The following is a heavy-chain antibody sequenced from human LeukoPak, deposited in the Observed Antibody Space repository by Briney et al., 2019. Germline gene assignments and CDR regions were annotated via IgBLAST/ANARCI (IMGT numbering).Heavy chain of an antibody. D-gene: IGHD5-18*01. Sequence: ASVKVSCKASGYTFTSYDINWVRQATGQGLEWMGWMNPNSGNTGYAQKFQGRVTITADESTSTAYMELSSLRSEDTAVYYCARSAGLSVDTAMVPMYYFDYWGQGTLVTVSS. CDR2: MNPNSGNT. CDR1: GYTFTSYD. CDR3: ARSAGLSVDTAMVPMYYFDY. V-gene: IGHV1-8*01. J-gene: IGHJ4*02.